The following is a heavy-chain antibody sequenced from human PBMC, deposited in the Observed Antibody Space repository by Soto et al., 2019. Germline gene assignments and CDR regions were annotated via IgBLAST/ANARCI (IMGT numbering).Heavy chain of an antibody. CDR1: GYTFTSYA. CDR2: INAGNGNT. V-gene: IGHV1-3*01. D-gene: IGHD1-26*01. CDR3: ARTVGATRTIDY. Sequence: ASVKVSCKASGYTFTSYAMHWVRQAPGQRLEWMGWINAGNGNTKYSQKFQGRVTITRDTSASTAYMELSSLRSEDTAVYYCARTVGATRTIDYWGQGTLVTVSS. J-gene: IGHJ4*02.